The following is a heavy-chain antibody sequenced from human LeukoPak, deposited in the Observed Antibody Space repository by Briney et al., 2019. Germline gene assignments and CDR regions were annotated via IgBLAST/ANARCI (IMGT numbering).Heavy chain of an antibody. Sequence: GGSLRLSCAASGFTFSSCSMNWVRQAPGKGLEWVSYISSSRSTIYYADSVKGRFTVSRDNAKNSLYLQMNSLRAEDTAVYYCAREAGYYDSSGYYHDAFDIWGQGTMVTVSS. CDR2: ISSSRSTI. V-gene: IGHV3-48*01. CDR1: GFTFSSCS. D-gene: IGHD3-22*01. J-gene: IGHJ3*02. CDR3: AREAGYYDSSGYYHDAFDI.